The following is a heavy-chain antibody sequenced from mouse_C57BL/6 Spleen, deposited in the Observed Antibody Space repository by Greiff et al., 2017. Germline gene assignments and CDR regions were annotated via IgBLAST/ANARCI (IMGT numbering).Heavy chain of an antibody. CDR2: IDPSDSET. V-gene: IGHV1-52*01. D-gene: IGHD1-1*01. Sequence: QVQLQQPGAELVRPGSSVKLSCKASGYTFTSYWMHWVKQRPIQGLEWIGNIDPSDSETHYNQKFKDKATLTVDKSSSTAYMQLSSLTSEDSAVYYCARSGYGSSYRYWYFDVWGTGTTVTVYS. CDR3: ARSGYGSSYRYWYFDV. J-gene: IGHJ1*03. CDR1: GYTFTSYW.